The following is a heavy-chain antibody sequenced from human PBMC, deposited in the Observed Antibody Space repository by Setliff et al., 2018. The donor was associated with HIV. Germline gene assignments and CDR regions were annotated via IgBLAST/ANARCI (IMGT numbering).Heavy chain of an antibody. CDR1: GFTFSSHW. J-gene: IGHJ4*02. Sequence: PGGSLRLSCAASGFTFSSHWMNWVRQAPGKGLEWVAGIKQEGSEKYYVDTVKGRFTISRDNTKNSLYLQMNSLRAEDTAVYYCASGALLPTIDYWGRGTLVTSPQ. CDR2: IKQEGSEK. D-gene: IGHD3-10*01. V-gene: IGHV3-7*03. CDR3: ASGALLPTIDY.